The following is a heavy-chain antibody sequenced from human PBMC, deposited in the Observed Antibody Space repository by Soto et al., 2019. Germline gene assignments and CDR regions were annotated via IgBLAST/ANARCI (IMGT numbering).Heavy chain of an antibody. D-gene: IGHD6-19*01. V-gene: IGHV3-33*01. J-gene: IGHJ4*02. CDR3: ARESSGWYYFDY. Sequence: QVQLVESGGGVVQPGRSLRLSCAASGFTFSSYGMHWVRQAPDKGLEWVAVIWYDGSNKYYADSVKGRFTISRDNSKNTLYLQMNSLRAEDTAVYYCARESSGWYYFDYWGQGTLVTVSS. CDR2: IWYDGSNK. CDR1: GFTFSSYG.